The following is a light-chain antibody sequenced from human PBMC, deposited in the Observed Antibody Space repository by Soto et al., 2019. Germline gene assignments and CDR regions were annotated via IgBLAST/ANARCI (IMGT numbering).Light chain of an antibody. V-gene: IGKV3-20*01. CDR2: GAS. CDR3: QQYGSSST. CDR1: QSVSSSY. Sequence: SFTQRERATLSCRASQSVSSSYLAWYQQKPGQAPRLLIYGASSRATGIPDRFSGSGSGTDFTLTISRLEPEDFAVYYCQQYGSSSTFGQGTKVDIK. J-gene: IGKJ1*01.